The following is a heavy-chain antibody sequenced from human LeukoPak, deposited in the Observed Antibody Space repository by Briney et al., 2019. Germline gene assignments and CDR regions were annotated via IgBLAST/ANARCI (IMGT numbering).Heavy chain of an antibody. CDR3: ARAALASCPAGY. CDR1: GYTFTSYD. J-gene: IGHJ4*02. CDR2: MNPNSSNT. V-gene: IGHV1-8*02. Sequence: ASVKVSCKASGYTFTSYDINWVRQAPGQGLEWMGWMNPNSSNTGYAQKFQGRVTMTRNTSISTAYMELSSLRSEDTAVYYCARAALASCPAGYWGQGTLVTVSS.